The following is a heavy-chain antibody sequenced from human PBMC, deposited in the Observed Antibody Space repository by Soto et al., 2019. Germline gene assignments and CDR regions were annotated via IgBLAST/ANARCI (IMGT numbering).Heavy chain of an antibody. J-gene: IGHJ5*02. D-gene: IGHD3-10*01. Sequence: NLSDTLSLTFDVSGYTISTGGYTWSWILQPPGKALEWIGHTYHSGNPYYNPSLKSRVIISVDRSKNQFSLKVRSVTAADTAVYYCAKGRTVLITMIRGIIKHIGLDHWGQGIPVTVSS. CDR1: GYTISTGGYT. V-gene: IGHV4-30-2*01. CDR2: TYHSGNP. CDR3: AKGRTVLITMIRGIIKHIGLDH.